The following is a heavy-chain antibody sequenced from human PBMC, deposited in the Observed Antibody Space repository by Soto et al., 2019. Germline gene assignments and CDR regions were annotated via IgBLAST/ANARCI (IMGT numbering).Heavy chain of an antibody. CDR2: IIPIFGTA. J-gene: IGHJ4*02. CDR3: ARSGAFGVAGTNHFDY. D-gene: IGHD3-3*01. Sequence: QVQLVQSGAEVKKPGSSVKVSCKASGGTFSSYAISWVRQAPGQGLEWMGGIIPIFGTANYAQKFQGRVTITXXEXTIXAYMELSSLRSEDTAVYYCARSGAFGVAGTNHFDYWGQGTLVTVSS. V-gene: IGHV1-69*05. CDR1: GGTFSSYA.